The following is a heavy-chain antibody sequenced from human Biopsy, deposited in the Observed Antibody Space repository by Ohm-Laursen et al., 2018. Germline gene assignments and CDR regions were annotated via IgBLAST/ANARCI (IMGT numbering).Heavy chain of an antibody. CDR1: GFTFSSYG. V-gene: IGHV3-33*01. J-gene: IGHJ5*02. CDR2: IWYDGFNR. D-gene: IGHD3-22*01. Sequence: SLRLSCAASGFTFSSYGMHWVRQAPGKGLEWVAFIWYDGFNRYYADSVKGRFTISRDNSKNTLDLQMNSLRAEDTAVYYCARDYDTSGYYYVSWGQGTLVTVSS. CDR3: ARDYDTSGYYYVS.